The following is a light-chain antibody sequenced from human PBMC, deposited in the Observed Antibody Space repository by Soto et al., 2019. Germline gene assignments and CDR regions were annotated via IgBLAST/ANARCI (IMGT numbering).Light chain of an antibody. CDR3: AAWDDSLDGVV. CDR1: SSDVGSYNL. J-gene: IGLJ2*01. CDR2: EVS. V-gene: IGLV2-14*02. Sequence: QSALTQPASVSGSPGQSITISCTGTSSDVGSYNLVSWYQQHPGKAPKLMIYEVSNRPSGVSNRFSGSKSGNTASLTISGLQAEDEADYYCAAWDDSLDGVVFGGGTKLTVL.